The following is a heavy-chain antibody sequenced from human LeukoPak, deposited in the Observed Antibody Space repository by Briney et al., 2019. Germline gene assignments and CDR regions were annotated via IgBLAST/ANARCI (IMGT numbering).Heavy chain of an antibody. V-gene: IGHV1-69*04. J-gene: IGHJ5*02. CDR1: GGTFSSYA. Sequence: ASVKVSCKASGGTFSSYAISWVRQAPGQGLEWMGRIIPILGIANYAQKFQGRVTITADKSTSTAYMELSSLRSEDTAVYYCARGGGGYYLFDPWGQGTLVTVSS. D-gene: IGHD3-22*01. CDR3: ARGGGGYYLFDP. CDR2: IIPILGIA.